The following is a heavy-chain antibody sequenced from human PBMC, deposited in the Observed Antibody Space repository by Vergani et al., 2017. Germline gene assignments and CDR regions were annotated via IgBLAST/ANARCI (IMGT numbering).Heavy chain of an antibody. CDR3: ANEGSANRIRGWLDH. J-gene: IGHJ4*02. CDR2: IQYDGSDI. D-gene: IGHD3-10*01. Sequence: QVQLVESGGDVVQPGGSLRLSCAASGFTFSSYGIHWVRQTPGKGLEWVAFIQYDGSDIFYADFVEGRFTISRDNSKNSLYLQMRSLRFDDTAVYYCANEGSANRIRGWLDHWGQGALVTVSS. V-gene: IGHV3-30*02. CDR1: GFTFSSYG.